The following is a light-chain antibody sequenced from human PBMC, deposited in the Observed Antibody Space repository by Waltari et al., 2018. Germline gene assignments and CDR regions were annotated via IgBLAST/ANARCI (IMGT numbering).Light chain of an antibody. J-gene: IGLJ2*01. CDR2: DVT. V-gene: IGLV2-14*03. CDR3: SSYMDTTALEL. CDR1: SSDIGSYNY. Sequence: QSALTQPASVSGSPGQSITISCTGTSSDIGSYNYVSWYQQHPGKAPKLIIFDVTNRPSWVSNRFSGSKSGNTASLIISGLQGEDEADYYCSSYMDTTALELFGGGTSLTVL.